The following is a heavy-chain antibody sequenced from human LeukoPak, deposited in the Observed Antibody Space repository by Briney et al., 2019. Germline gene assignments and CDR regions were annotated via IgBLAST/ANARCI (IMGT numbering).Heavy chain of an antibody. V-gene: IGHV3-7*01. CDR3: ARYGNGAWLAHYSFDI. CDR2: INQDGREK. Sequence: GGSLRLSRAASGFALSNYWMSWVRQAPGKGLEWVANINQDGREKYFVDSVKGRFAISRDNAMNSLYLQMNSLRAEDTAVYYCARYGNGAWLAHYSFDIWGQGTMVIVSS. D-gene: IGHD6-19*01. CDR1: GFALSNYW. J-gene: IGHJ3*02.